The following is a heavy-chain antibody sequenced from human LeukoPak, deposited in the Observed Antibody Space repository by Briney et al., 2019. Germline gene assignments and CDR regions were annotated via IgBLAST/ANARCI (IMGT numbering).Heavy chain of an antibody. Sequence: ASVRVSCKGSGYTVSDLSMHWVRQAPGKGLEWMGGFDPQDDETLYAEKFQGRVTMTEDTLADTVYMELRSLRSEDTAIYYCASPGGSSGWYALQFDYWGQGTLVTVSS. D-gene: IGHD6-19*01. CDR1: GYTVSDLS. CDR2: FDPQDDET. V-gene: IGHV1-24*01. CDR3: ASPGGSSGWYALQFDY. J-gene: IGHJ4*02.